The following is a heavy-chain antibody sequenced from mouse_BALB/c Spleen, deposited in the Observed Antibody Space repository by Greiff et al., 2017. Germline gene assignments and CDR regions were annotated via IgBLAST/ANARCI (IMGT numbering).Heavy chain of an antibody. CDR2: ISDGGSYT. V-gene: IGHV5-4*02. CDR1: GFTFSDYY. J-gene: IGHJ3*01. D-gene: IGHD2-1*01. CDR3: ARDPDGNYVDY. Sequence: EVKLVESGGGLVKPGGSLKLSCAASGFTFSDYYMYWVRQTPEKRLEWVATISDGGSYTYYPDSVKGRFTISRDNAKNNLYLQMSSLKSEDTAMYYCARDPDGNYVDYWGQGTLVTVSA.